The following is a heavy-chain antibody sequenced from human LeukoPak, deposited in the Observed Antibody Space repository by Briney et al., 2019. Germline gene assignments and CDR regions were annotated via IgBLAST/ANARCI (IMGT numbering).Heavy chain of an antibody. CDR3: ASEVGRGYSYGYVDY. CDR2: INPSGGST. D-gene: IGHD5-18*01. V-gene: IGHV1-46*01. J-gene: IGHJ4*02. CDR1: GYTFTSYY. Sequence: ASVKVSCKASGYTFTSYYMHWVRQAPGQGLEWMGIINPSGGSTSYAQKFQGRVTMTRGTSTSTVYMELSSLRSEDTAVYYCASEVGRGYSYGYVDYWGQGTLVTVSS.